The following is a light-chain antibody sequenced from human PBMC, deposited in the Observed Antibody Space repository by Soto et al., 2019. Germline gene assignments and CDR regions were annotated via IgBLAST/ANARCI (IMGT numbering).Light chain of an antibody. J-gene: IGKJ1*01. V-gene: IGKV3-15*01. CDR3: QQYNNWLWT. Sequence: EIVMTQSPATLSVSPGERATLSCRASQNISSNLAWYQQKPGHAPRLLIDGASTRATGIPARFSGSGSGTEFTLTISSLQSEDFAVYYCQQYNNWLWTFGQGTKVEIK. CDR2: GAS. CDR1: QNISSN.